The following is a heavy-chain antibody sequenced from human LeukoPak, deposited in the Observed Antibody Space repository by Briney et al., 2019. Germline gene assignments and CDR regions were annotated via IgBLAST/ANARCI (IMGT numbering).Heavy chain of an antibody. CDR1: GGSISSGGYS. Sequence: SETLSLTCAVSGGSISSGGYSWSWIRQPPGKGLEWIGYIYHSGSTYYNPSLKSRVTISVDRSKNHFSLKLSSVTAADTAVYYCARVAPVAFYYDSSGYSGGFDYWGQGTLVTVSS. D-gene: IGHD3-22*01. V-gene: IGHV4-30-2*01. CDR2: IYHSGST. CDR3: ARVAPVAFYYDSSGYSGGFDY. J-gene: IGHJ4*02.